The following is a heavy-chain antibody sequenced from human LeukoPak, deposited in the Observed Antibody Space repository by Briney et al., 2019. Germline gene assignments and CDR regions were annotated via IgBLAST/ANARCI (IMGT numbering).Heavy chain of an antibody. CDR1: GGSFSGYY. Sequence: PSETLSLTCAVYGGSFSGYYWSWIRQPPGKGLEWIGEINHSGSTNYNPSLKSRVTISVDTSKNQFSPKLSSVTAADTAVYYCARVGRNYGYSYGYVGYYFDYWGQGTLVTVSS. J-gene: IGHJ4*02. CDR3: ARVGRNYGYSYGYVGYYFDY. D-gene: IGHD5-18*01. V-gene: IGHV4-34*01. CDR2: INHSGST.